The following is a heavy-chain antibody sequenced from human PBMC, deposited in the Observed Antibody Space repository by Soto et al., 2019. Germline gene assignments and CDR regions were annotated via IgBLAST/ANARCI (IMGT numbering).Heavy chain of an antibody. CDR3: ARVTVITGAIPSHFGL. J-gene: IGHJ4*02. CDR2: IIPLYGTV. Sequence: ASVKVSCKASGGTFNSYGISWVRQAPGQGLDWMGVIIPLYGTVNYAQKFQGRVSITADKSTSTAYMDLNSLRSDDTAVYYCARVTVITGAIPSHFGLWGQGTQVTVSS. D-gene: IGHD4-17*01. V-gene: IGHV1-69*06. CDR1: GGTFNSYG.